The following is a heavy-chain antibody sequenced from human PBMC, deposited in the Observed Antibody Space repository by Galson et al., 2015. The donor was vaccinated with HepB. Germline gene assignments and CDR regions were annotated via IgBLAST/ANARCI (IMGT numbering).Heavy chain of an antibody. D-gene: IGHD3-3*01. CDR3: VREVVAIFGVGNRFDP. CDR2: ISATGTTI. V-gene: IGHV3-48*03. J-gene: IGHJ5*02. CDR1: GFTFSSYN. Sequence: SLRLSCAASGFTFSSYNMNWVRQAPGKGLEWISFISATGTTIYYADSVKDRFTISRDNAKTSLYLQMDSLGAEDTALYYCVREVVAIFGVGNRFDPWGQGTLVTVSS.